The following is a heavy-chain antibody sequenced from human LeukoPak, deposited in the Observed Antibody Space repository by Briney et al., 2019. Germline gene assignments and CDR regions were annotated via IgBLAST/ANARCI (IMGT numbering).Heavy chain of an antibody. CDR2: IDTSGTTT. CDR1: GFTFGNFY. J-gene: IGHJ4*02. Sequence: PGGSLRLSCAASGFTFGNFYMHWIRQAPGKGLECASYIDTSGTTTYYADSVKGRFTISRDNARNSLYLQMNSLRAEDTAVYYCASRYRVGFWGQGTLVTVSS. CDR3: ASRYRVGF. D-gene: IGHD5/OR15-5a*01. V-gene: IGHV3-11*01.